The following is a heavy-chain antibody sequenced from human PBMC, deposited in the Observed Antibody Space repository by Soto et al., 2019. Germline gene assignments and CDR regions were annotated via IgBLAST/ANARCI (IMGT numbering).Heavy chain of an antibody. Sequence: PGESLKISCKGSGYSFTSYWIGWVRQMPGKGLEWMGIIYPGDSDTRYSPSFQGQVTISADKSISTAYLQWSSLKASDTAMYYCARHGSSWPTLGYYYYYGMDVWGQGTTVTVSS. CDR1: GYSFTSYW. D-gene: IGHD6-13*01. V-gene: IGHV5-51*01. CDR2: IYPGDSDT. CDR3: ARHGSSWPTLGYYYYYGMDV. J-gene: IGHJ6*02.